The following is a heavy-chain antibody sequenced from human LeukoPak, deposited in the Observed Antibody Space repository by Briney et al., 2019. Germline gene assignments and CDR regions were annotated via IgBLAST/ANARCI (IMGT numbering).Heavy chain of an antibody. Sequence: ASVKVSCKASGYTFTGYYMHWVRQAPGQGLEWMGWINPNSGGTNYAQKFQGRVTMTRDTSISTAYMELSRLRSDDTAVYYCARDLGVRGVTIFGVAPSDYWCQGTLVTVSS. J-gene: IGHJ4*02. CDR3: ARDLGVRGVTIFGVAPSDY. CDR2: INPNSGGT. D-gene: IGHD3-3*01. V-gene: IGHV1-2*02. CDR1: GYTFTGYY.